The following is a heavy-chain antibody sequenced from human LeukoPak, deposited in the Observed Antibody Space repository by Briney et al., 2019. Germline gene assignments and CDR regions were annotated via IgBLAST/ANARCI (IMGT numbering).Heavy chain of an antibody. CDR2: VWFDGTNK. CDR3: ARDHVIKQALPGY. Sequence: GGSLRLSCAASGFTFTNYGMHWVRQAPGKGLEWVAVVWFDGTNKYYADSVKGRFTISRDNSKNTVYLQMNSLRAEDTAVYYCARDHVIKQALPGYWGQGTLVTVSS. J-gene: IGHJ4*02. D-gene: IGHD3-10*01. CDR1: GFTFTNYG. V-gene: IGHV3-33*01.